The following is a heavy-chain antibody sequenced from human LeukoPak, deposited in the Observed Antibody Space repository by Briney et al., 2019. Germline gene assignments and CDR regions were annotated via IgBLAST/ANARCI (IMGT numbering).Heavy chain of an antibody. Sequence: SETLSLTCAVSGGSISSSNWWCWVRQPPGKGLEWIGEIYHSGSTNYNPSLKSRVTISVDNSKNQFSLKLSSVTAADTAVYCCAREHDSSGYYDAFDIWGQGTMVTVS. V-gene: IGHV4-4*01. D-gene: IGHD3-22*01. CDR1: GGSISSSNW. J-gene: IGHJ3*02. CDR2: IYHSGST. CDR3: AREHDSSGYYDAFDI.